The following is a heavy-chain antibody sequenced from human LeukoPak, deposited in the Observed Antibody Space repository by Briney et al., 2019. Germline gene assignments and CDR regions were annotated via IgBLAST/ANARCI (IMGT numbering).Heavy chain of an antibody. CDR2: ISHDGTYK. CDR3: ASVADY. J-gene: IGHJ4*02. Sequence: GGSLRLSCAASRFTFTNYGMSWVRQAPGKGLESVAVISHDGTYKNYADSVKGRFTISRDTSKNTVYLQMNSLRSEDTAVYYCASVADYWGQGTLVTISS. V-gene: IGHV3-30*03. CDR1: RFTFTNYG.